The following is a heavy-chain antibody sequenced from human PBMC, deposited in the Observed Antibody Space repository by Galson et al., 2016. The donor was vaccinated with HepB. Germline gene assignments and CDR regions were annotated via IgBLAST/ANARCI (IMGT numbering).Heavy chain of an antibody. V-gene: IGHV1-69*13. D-gene: IGHD2-21*02. CDR3: ATEKSDSLIPFDS. CDR1: GGTFNTNV. J-gene: IGHJ4*02. CDR2: IIIVLGTT. Sequence: SVKVSCKASGGTFNTNVISWVRLAPGQGLEWMGGIIIVLGTTNYAQKFQGRLTITADESTGTAYMELSSLRSEDTALYYCATEKSDSLIPFDSWGQGTLGTVA.